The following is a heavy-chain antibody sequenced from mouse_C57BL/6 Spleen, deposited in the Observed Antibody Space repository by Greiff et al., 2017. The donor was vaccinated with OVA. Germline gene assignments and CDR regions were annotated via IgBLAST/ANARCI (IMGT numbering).Heavy chain of an antibody. CDR1: GYTFTSYW. D-gene: IGHD2-1*01. Sequence: QVQLQQPGAELVRPGSSVKLSCKASGYTFTSYWMDWVKQSPGQGLEWIGNIYPSDSETHYNQKFKDKATLTVDKSSSTAYMQLSSLTSEDSAVYYCARSTDYYAMDYWGQGTSVTVSS. CDR3: ARSTDYYAMDY. V-gene: IGHV1-61*01. CDR2: IYPSDSET. J-gene: IGHJ4*01.